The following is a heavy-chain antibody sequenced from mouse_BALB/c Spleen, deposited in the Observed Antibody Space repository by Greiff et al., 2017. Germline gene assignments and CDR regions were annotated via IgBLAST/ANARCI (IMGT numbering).Heavy chain of an antibody. CDR3: ASHYDDPFAY. V-gene: IGHV5-4*02. Sequence: EVQLVESGGGLVKPGGSLKLSCAASGFTFSDYYMYWVRQTPEKRLEWVATISDGGSYTYYPDSVKGRFTISRDNAKNNLYLQMSSLKSEDTAMYYCASHYDDPFAYWGQGTLVTVSA. CDR1: GFTFSDYY. D-gene: IGHD1-2*01. CDR2: ISDGGSYT. J-gene: IGHJ3*01.